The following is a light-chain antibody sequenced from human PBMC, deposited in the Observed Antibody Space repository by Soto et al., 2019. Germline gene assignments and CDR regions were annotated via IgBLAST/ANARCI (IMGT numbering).Light chain of an antibody. J-gene: IGKJ1*01. CDR2: GAS. V-gene: IGKV3-15*01. CDR3: QQKATSPPRT. CDR1: QSVSSN. Sequence: EIVMTQSPATLSVSPGERATLSCRASQSVSSNLAWYQQKPGQAPRLLIYGASTRATGIPARFSGSGSGTEFTLTISSLQSEDFAVYYCQQKATSPPRTFGQGTKVDIK.